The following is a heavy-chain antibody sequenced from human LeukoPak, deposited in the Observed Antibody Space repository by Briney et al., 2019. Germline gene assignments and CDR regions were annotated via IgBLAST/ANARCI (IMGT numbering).Heavy chain of an antibody. CDR3: ARGLDDILTGYYLDY. V-gene: IGHV4-59*01. J-gene: IGHJ4*02. CDR1: GGSISSYY. Sequence: SETLSLTCTVSGGSISSYYWSWIRQPPGEGLEWIGYIYYSGSTNYNPSLKSRVTISVDTSKNQFSLKLSSVTAADTAVYYCARGLDDILTGYYLDYWGQGTLVTVSS. D-gene: IGHD3-9*01. CDR2: IYYSGST.